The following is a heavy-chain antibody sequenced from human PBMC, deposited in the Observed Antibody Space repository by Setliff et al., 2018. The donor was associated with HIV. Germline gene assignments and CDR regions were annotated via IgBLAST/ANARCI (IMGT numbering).Heavy chain of an antibody. Sequence: SVKVSCKASGGTFSSHAISWVRQAPGQGLEWMGRIIPIFPTTNYAQKLQGRVTITTDESTSTAYMELSSLRPEDTAVYYCARERLGRSGFEYLQHWGQGTLVTVS. V-gene: IGHV1-69*05. CDR2: IIPIFPTT. CDR1: GGTFSSHA. J-gene: IGHJ1*01. D-gene: IGHD3-22*01. CDR3: ARERLGRSGFEYLQH.